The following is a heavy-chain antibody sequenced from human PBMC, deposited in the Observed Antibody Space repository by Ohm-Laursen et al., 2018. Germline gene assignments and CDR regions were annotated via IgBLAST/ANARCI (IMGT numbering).Heavy chain of an antibody. V-gene: IGHV3-23*01. CDR2: ATGSGRST. CDR1: GFPFSGYS. Sequence: SLRLSCTASGFPFSGYSMNWVRQGPEKGLEWVSVATGSGRSTYYTDSVKGRFSISRDNSKNTLYLQMNSLRVEDTAVYYCAKGRSGGTGHGNWFESWGQGALVIVSS. D-gene: IGHD3-10*01. J-gene: IGHJ5*01. CDR3: AKGRSGGTGHGNWFES.